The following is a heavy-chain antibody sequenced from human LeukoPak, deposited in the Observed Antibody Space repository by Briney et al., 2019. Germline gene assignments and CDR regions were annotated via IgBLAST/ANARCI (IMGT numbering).Heavy chain of an antibody. V-gene: IGHV4-34*01. CDR2: INHSGST. J-gene: IGHJ4*02. D-gene: IGHD3-22*01. CDR1: GGSFSGYY. CDR3: ASGYYDSSDYFDY. Sequence: SETLSLTCAVYGGSFSGYYWSWIRQPPGKGLEWIGEINHSGSTNYNPSLKSRVTISVDTSKNQFSLKLSSVTAADTAVYYCASGYYDSSDYFDYWGQGTLVTVSS.